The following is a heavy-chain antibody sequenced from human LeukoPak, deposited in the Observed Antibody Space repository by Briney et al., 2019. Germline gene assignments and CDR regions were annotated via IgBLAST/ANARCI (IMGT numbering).Heavy chain of an antibody. CDR1: GFTFSSYE. V-gene: IGHV3-64*01. CDR3: ARGRLRFLEWLLPYFDY. J-gene: IGHJ4*02. Sequence: GGSLRLSCAASGFTFSSYEMNWVRQAPGKGLEYVSAISSIGDSTFYANSVKGRFTISRDNSKNTLYLQMGSLRAEDMALYYCARGRLRFLEWLLPYFDYWGQGTLVTVSS. CDR2: ISSIGDST. D-gene: IGHD3-3*01.